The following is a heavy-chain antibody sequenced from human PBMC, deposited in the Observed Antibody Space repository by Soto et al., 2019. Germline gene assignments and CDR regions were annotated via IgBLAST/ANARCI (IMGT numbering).Heavy chain of an antibody. Sequence: ASVKVSCKASGYTFTGYYMHWVRQAPGQGLEWMGWINPNSGGTNYAQKFQGRVTMTRDTSISTAYMELSRLRSDDTAVYYCTREKWLDKSFDYWGQGPLVTVSS. D-gene: IGHD6-19*01. CDR3: TREKWLDKSFDY. CDR2: INPNSGGT. J-gene: IGHJ4*02. CDR1: GYTFTGYY. V-gene: IGHV1-2*02.